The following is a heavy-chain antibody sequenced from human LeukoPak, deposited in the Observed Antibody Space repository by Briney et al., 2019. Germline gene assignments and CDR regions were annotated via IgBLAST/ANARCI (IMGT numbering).Heavy chain of an antibody. Sequence: SETLSLTCTVSGGSISSSSYYWGWIRQPPGKGLEWIGSIYHSGSTYYNPSLKSRVTISVDTSKNQFSLKLSSVTAADTAVYYCARTRDGYRSYYYMDVWGKGTTVTISS. J-gene: IGHJ6*03. CDR2: IYHSGST. CDR1: GGSISSSSYY. V-gene: IGHV4-39*07. CDR3: ARTRDGYRSYYYMDV. D-gene: IGHD5-24*01.